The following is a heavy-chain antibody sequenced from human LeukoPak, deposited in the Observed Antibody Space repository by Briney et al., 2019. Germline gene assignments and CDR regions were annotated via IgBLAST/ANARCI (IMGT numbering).Heavy chain of an antibody. CDR1: GFTFSSYA. CDR2: ISGSGGST. J-gene: IGHJ4*02. V-gene: IGHV3-23*01. D-gene: IGHD5-18*01. Sequence: GGSLRLSCAASGFTFSSYAMSWVRQAPGKGLEWASAISGSGGSTYYADSVKGRFTISRDNSKNTLYLQMNSLRAEDTAVYYCAKSQTPYSVYYFDYWGQGTLVTVSS. CDR3: AKSQTPYSVYYFDY.